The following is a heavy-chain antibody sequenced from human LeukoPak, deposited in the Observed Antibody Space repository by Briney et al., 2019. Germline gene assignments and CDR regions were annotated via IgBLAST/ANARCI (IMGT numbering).Heavy chain of an antibody. CDR1: GFTFSSYG. Sequence: GGSLRLSCAASGFTFSSYGMHWVRQAPGKGLECVAIIWYDGSNKYYADSVKGRFTISRDNSKNTLYLQMNSLRAEDTAVYYCARDQDLNWGQGTLVTVSS. V-gene: IGHV3-33*01. J-gene: IGHJ4*02. CDR2: IWYDGSNK. CDR3: ARDQDLN.